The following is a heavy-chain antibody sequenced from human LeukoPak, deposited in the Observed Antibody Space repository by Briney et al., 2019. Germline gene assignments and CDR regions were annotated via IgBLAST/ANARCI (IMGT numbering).Heavy chain of an antibody. D-gene: IGHD1-14*01. CDR2: INHSGST. CDR1: GGSFSGYY. Sequence: PSETLSLTCAVYGGSFSGYYWSWIRQPPGKGLEWIGEINHSGSTNYNPSLESRVTISVDTSKNQFSLKLSSVTAADTAVYYCAAGEAFDIWGQGTMVTVSS. J-gene: IGHJ3*02. V-gene: IGHV4-34*01. CDR3: AAGEAFDI.